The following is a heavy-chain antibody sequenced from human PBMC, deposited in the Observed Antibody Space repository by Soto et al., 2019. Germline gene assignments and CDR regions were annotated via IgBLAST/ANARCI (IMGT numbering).Heavy chain of an antibody. Sequence: SETLSLTCTVSGGSISSGDYYWSWIRQPPGKGLEWIGYIYYSGSTNYNPSLKSRVTISVDTSKNQFSLKLSSVTAADTAVYYCARYYYDSSGYYYLGYWGQGTLVTVSS. D-gene: IGHD3-22*01. V-gene: IGHV4-61*08. CDR3: ARYYYDSSGYYYLGY. CDR2: IYYSGST. CDR1: GGSISSGDYY. J-gene: IGHJ4*02.